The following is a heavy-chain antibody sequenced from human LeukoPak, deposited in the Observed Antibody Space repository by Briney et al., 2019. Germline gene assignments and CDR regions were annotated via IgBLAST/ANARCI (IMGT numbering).Heavy chain of an antibody. J-gene: IGHJ4*02. Sequence: PSETLSLTCAVYGGSFSGYYWSWIRQPPGKGLEWIGEINHSGSTNYNPSLKSRVTISVDTSKNQFSLKLSSVTAADTAVYYCARGPVVAVAGTFDYWGQGTPVTVSS. CDR1: GGSFSGYY. CDR3: ARGPVVAVAGTFDY. V-gene: IGHV4-34*01. D-gene: IGHD6-19*01. CDR2: INHSGST.